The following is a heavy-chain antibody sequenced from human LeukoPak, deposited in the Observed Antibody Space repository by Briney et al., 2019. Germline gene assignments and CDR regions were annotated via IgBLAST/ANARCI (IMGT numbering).Heavy chain of an antibody. CDR3: TTEVPRIAVAGTSDY. CDR1: GFTFSNAW. Sequence: GGSLRLSCAASGFTFSNAWMSWVRQAPGKGLEWAGRIKSKTDGGTTDYAAPVKGRFTISRDDSKNTLYLQMNSLKTEDTAVYYCTTEVPRIAVAGTSDYWGQGTLVTVSS. D-gene: IGHD6-19*01. V-gene: IGHV3-15*01. CDR2: IKSKTDGGTT. J-gene: IGHJ4*02.